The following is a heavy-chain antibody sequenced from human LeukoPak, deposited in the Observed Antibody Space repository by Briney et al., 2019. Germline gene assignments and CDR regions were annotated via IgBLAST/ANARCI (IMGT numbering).Heavy chain of an antibody. CDR3: ARVSSSGYDY. D-gene: IGHD5-12*01. CDR2: IYSGGST. J-gene: IGHJ4*02. CDR1: RFTVSSNY. V-gene: IGHV3-53*01. Sequence: GGSLRLSCAASRFTVSSNYMSWVRQAPGKGLEWVSVIYSGGSTYYADSVKGRFTISRDNSKNTLYLQMNSLGAEDTAVYYCARVSSSGYDYWGQGTLVTVSS.